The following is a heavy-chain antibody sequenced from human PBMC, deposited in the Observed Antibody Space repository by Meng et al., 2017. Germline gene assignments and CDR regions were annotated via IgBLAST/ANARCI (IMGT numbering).Heavy chain of an antibody. V-gene: IGHV3-30*01. CDR3: AKGYYYDSSGTVTDAFDI. D-gene: IGHD3-22*01. CDR1: GFTFSSYA. CDR2: ISYDGSNK. Sequence: GESLKISCAASGFTFSSYAMHWVRQAPGKGLEWVAVISYDGSNKYYADSVKGRFTISRDNSKNTLYLQMNSLRAEDTAVYYCAKGYYYDSSGTVTDAFDIWGQGTRVTVSS. J-gene: IGHJ3*02.